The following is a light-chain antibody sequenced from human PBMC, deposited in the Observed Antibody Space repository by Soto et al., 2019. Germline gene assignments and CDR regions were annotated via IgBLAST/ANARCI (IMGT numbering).Light chain of an antibody. CDR1: QSVSSS. CDR2: DAS. V-gene: IGKV3-11*01. CDR3: QQRSNWS. Sequence: IVVTHYPATLSLSPRKGATLSFRASQSVSSSLAWYQPKPGPAPRLLIYDASNRATGTPARFSGSGSGTDFTLTIRSPEPEDFAVYYRQQRSNWSFGGGTQVDIK. J-gene: IGKJ4*01.